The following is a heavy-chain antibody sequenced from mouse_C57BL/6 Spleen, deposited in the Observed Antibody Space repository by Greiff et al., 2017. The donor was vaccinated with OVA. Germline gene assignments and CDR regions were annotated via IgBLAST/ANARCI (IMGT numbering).Heavy chain of an antibody. D-gene: IGHD2-5*01. Sequence: QVQLKESGPELVKPGASVKISCKASGYAFSSSWMNWVKQRPGKGLEWIGRIYPGDGDTNYNGKFKGKATLTADKSSSTAYMQLSSLTSEDSAVYFCARGDYSNYPDYYAMDYWGQGTSVTVSS. CDR2: IYPGDGDT. CDR3: ARGDYSNYPDYYAMDY. V-gene: IGHV1-82*01. CDR1: GYAFSSSW. J-gene: IGHJ4*01.